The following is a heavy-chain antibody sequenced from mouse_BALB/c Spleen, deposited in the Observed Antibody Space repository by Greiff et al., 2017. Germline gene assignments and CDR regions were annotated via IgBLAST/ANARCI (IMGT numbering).Heavy chain of an antibody. CDR2: ISYDGSN. CDR1: GYSITSGYY. D-gene: IGHD2-4*01. J-gene: IGHJ4*01. V-gene: IGHV3-6*02. Sequence: EVKLQESGPGLVKPSQSLSLTCSVTGYSITSGYYWNWIRQFPGNKLEWMGYISYDGSNNYNPSLKNRISITRDTSKNQFFLKLNSVTTEDTATYYCAREGSDYYYAMDYWGQGTSVTVSS. CDR3: AREGSDYYYAMDY.